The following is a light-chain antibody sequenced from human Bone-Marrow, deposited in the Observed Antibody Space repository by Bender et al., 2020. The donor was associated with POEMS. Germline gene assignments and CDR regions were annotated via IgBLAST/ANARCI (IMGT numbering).Light chain of an antibody. J-gene: IGLJ1*01. CDR2: GVY. V-gene: IGLV2-14*03. Sequence: QSALTQPASVSGSPGQSITISCTGTSNDVGAYDYVSWYQQYPGKAPKLILFGVYNRPSGVSYRFSVSKSGNTASLTISGLQTEDEADYYCCSFARGNIYVFGTGTTVTVL. CDR1: SNDVGAYDY. CDR3: CSFARGNIYV.